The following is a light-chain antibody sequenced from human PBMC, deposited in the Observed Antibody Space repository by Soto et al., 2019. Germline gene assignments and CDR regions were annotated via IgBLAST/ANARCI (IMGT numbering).Light chain of an antibody. Sequence: DIQMTQSPSSVSASIGDTVTITCRASQDINVYLNWYQQKPGEVPKLLIYSASTLHSGVPSRFIGSGSGTNFTLNIWSLQPEDFATYYCQHCYGTPYTFGQGTKVDI. CDR2: SAS. V-gene: IGKV1-39*01. J-gene: IGKJ1*01. CDR3: QHCYGTPYT. CDR1: QDINVY.